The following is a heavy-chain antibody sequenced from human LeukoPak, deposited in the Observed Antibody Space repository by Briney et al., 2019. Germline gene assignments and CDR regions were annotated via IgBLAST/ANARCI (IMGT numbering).Heavy chain of an antibody. CDR2: ISSSSRTI. J-gene: IGHJ4*02. CDR3: ARDSIAVAGTFDY. D-gene: IGHD6-19*01. Sequence: GGSLRLSCAASGFTFSSYSMNWVRQAPGKGLEWVTYISSSSRTIYYADSVKGRFTISRDNAKNSLYLQMNSLRAEDTAVYYCARDSIAVAGTFDYWGQGTLVTVSS. V-gene: IGHV3-48*04. CDR1: GFTFSSYS.